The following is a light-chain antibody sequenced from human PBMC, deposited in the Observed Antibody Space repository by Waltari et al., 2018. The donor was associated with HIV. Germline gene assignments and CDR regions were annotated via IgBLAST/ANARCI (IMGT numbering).Light chain of an antibody. CDR3: MQGLPTPFT. Sequence: IVMTQFPLSLLVNPGEPASISCVSNQSLLHSNEYNYLTWFLQKPGQSPRLLICLGSNRASDAPDRFSGEGSGTNFTLKIRRVEADDVGVYYCMQGLPTPFTLGPGTKVNL. J-gene: IGKJ3*01. CDR1: QSLLHSNEYNY. CDR2: LGS. V-gene: IGKV2-28*01.